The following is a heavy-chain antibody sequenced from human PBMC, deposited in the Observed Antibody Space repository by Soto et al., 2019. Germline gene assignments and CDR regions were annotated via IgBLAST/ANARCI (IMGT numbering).Heavy chain of an antibody. CDR1: GFTFSSYA. CDR3: AKPPQAGCAFEI. V-gene: IGHV3-30-3*02. CDR2: ISQVGTNK. J-gene: IGHJ3*02. Sequence: QVQLVESGGGVVQPGRSLRLSCAASGFTFSSYAMYWIRQAPGKGLEWVASISQVGTNKYYADSVKGRFTISRDDSANTVYLQMNSLTPEDTAVYFCAKPPQAGCAFEIWGQGTMVTVSS.